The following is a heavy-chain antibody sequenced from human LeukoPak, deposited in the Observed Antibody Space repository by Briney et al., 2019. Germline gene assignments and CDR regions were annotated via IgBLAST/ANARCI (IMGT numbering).Heavy chain of an antibody. J-gene: IGHJ4*02. D-gene: IGHD1-26*01. CDR2: ISHSGST. CDR3: ARVLLVGAILDDFDY. CDR1: GYSISSGYY. Sequence: SETLSLTCTVSGYSISSGYYWGWIRQPPGKGLEWIGSISHSGSTYYNPPLKSRVSISVDTSKNQFSLRLSSVTAADTAVYYRARVLLVGAILDDFDYWGQGTLVTVSS. V-gene: IGHV4-38-2*02.